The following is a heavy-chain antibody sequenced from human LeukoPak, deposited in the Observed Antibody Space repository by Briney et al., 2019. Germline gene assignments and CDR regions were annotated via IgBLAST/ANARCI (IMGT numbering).Heavy chain of an antibody. V-gene: IGHV3-74*01. CDR2: INGDGTMT. CDR1: GFAFSSYW. J-gene: IGHJ4*02. Sequence: PGGSLRLSYAPSGFAFSSYWMLWVRQVPGKGLVWVSRINGDGTMTNYADFAKGRFTISRDNTKNILYLQMNDLRVDDSAIYYCSRSQFDYWGQGVLVTVSS. CDR3: SRSQFDY.